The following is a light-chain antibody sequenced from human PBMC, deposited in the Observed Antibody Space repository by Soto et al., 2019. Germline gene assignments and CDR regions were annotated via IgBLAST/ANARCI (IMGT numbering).Light chain of an antibody. CDR2: GAS. CDR3: QQYNNWPRT. CDR1: QSVSSN. V-gene: IGKV3-15*01. J-gene: IGKJ1*01. Sequence: VMTQSPATLSVSPGERAILSCRASQSVSSNLAWYQQKPGQAPRLLIYGASTRAIDIPARFSGSGSETEGTLTISSLQSEDCAVYDCQQYNNWPRTFGQGTKVEIK.